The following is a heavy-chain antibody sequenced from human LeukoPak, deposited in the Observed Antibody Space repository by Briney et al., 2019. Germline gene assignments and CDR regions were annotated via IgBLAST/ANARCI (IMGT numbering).Heavy chain of an antibody. V-gene: IGHV1-18*01. D-gene: IGHD3-10*01. J-gene: IGHJ4*02. CDR2: ISAYNGNT. CDR3: ARAAWVLGFGELNRDSNDY. CDR1: GYTFTSYG. Sequence: GASVRVSCKASGYTFTSYGIPWVRQAPGQGLEWMGWISAYNGNTNYAQKVQGRVTMTTDTSTSTAYMELRRLRFDDTAVYYCARAAWVLGFGELNRDSNDYWGQGTLVTVSS.